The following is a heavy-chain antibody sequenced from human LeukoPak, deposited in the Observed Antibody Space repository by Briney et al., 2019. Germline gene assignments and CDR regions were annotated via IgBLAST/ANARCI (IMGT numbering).Heavy chain of an antibody. Sequence: GASVKVSCKASGYTFTGYYMHWVRQAPGQGLEWMGWINPNSGGTNYAQKFQGRVTMTRDTSIGTAYMELSRLRSDDTAVYYCASLAGSYYYGSGSRWYDAFDIWGQGTMVTVSS. CDR2: INPNSGGT. V-gene: IGHV1-2*02. D-gene: IGHD3-10*01. CDR3: ASLAGSYYYGSGSRWYDAFDI. J-gene: IGHJ3*02. CDR1: GYTFTGYY.